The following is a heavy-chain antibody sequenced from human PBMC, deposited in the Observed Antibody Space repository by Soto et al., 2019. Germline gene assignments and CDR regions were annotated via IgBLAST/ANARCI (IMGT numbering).Heavy chain of an antibody. Sequence: PSETLSLTCTVSGGSVSSGSYFWSWIRQPPGKGLEWIGYIYYSGSTNYNPSLKSRVTISVDTSKNQFSLKLSSVTAADTAVYYCARDAGRYYDSTGYEFDYWGQGTLVTVPQ. CDR3: ARDAGRYYDSTGYEFDY. CDR1: GGSVSSGSYF. CDR2: IYYSGST. J-gene: IGHJ4*02. D-gene: IGHD3-22*01. V-gene: IGHV4-61*01.